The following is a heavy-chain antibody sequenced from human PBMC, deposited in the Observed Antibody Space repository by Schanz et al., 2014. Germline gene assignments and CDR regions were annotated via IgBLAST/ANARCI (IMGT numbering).Heavy chain of an antibody. Sequence: QAQLVDSGGGLVKPGGSLRLSCTASGFPFSDYFMAWIRQPPGKGLEWVAVIWYDGSNKYYADSVKGRFTISRDNSKNTLFLQMNSLRAEDTAVYDCARDHTTESYYSAGPPIDYWGQGTLLTVSS. D-gene: IGHD1-26*01. V-gene: IGHV3-33*08. CDR1: GFPFSDYF. CDR2: IWYDGSNK. CDR3: ARDHTTESYYSAGPPIDY. J-gene: IGHJ4*02.